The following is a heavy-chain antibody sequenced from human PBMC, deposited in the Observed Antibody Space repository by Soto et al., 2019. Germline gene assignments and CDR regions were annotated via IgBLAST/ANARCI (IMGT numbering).Heavy chain of an antibody. V-gene: IGHV4-31*03. CDR1: GDSISSGGYY. J-gene: IGHJ3*01. CDR2: IHYSEST. Sequence: QVQLQESGPGLVKPSQTLSLTCTVSGDSISSGGYYWTWIRQHPGKGLEWIAYIHYSESTYYNPSLKSRVVVSMDTSKNQFSLRLSSVTAADTAVYYCTRGAWGYAFDVWGQGTMVTVSS. D-gene: IGHD3-16*01. CDR3: TRGAWGYAFDV.